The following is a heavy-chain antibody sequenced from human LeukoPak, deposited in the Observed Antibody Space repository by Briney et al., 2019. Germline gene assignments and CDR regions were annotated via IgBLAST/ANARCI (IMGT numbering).Heavy chain of an antibody. D-gene: IGHD3-22*01. J-gene: IGHJ5*02. CDR2: IKEDGGKK. V-gene: IGHV3-7*03. Sequence: GGSLRLSCAASTFTSSGHWMSWVRQAPGKGLEWVANIKEDGGKKYYVDSVKGRFTLSRDNAKNSLYLQITSLRAEDTAIYYCTRGLYYYETKSWGQGILVTVSS. CDR3: TRGLYYYETKS. CDR1: TFTSSGHW.